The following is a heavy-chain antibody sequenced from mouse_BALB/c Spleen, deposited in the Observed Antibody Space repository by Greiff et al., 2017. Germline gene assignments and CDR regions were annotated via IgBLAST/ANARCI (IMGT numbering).Heavy chain of an antibody. J-gene: IGHJ4*01. CDR3: AIPSMDD. Sequence: VQLQQSGAELAKPGASVKMSCKASGYTFTSYWMHWVKQRPGQGLEWIGYINPSTGYTEYNQKFKDKATLTADKSSSTAYMQLSSLTSEDSAVYYCAIPSMDDWGQGTSVTVSS. V-gene: IGHV1-7*01. D-gene: IGHD5-1-1*01. CDR1: GYTFTSYW. CDR2: INPSTGYT.